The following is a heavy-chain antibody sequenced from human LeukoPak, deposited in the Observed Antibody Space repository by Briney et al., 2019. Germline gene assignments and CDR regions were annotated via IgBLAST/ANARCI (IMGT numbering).Heavy chain of an antibody. CDR2: INPNSGGT. CDR3: ARGEGHSSSWPLNY. D-gene: IGHD6-13*01. J-gene: IGHJ4*02. V-gene: IGHV1-2*02. CDR1: TYTFTGYY. Sequence: ASVKVPCKPSTYTFTGYYMHWVRQAPGQGLEWMGWINPNSGGTKYAQQFQGRVTMTRDTSISTAYMELSRLTSDDTAVYYCARGEGHSSSWPLNYWGQGTLVPVSS.